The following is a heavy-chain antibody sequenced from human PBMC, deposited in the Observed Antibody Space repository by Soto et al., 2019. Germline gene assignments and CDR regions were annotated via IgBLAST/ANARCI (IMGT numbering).Heavy chain of an antibody. CDR1: GYTFTGYY. V-gene: IGHV1-2*02. J-gene: IGHJ6*02. CDR3: ARDRAAISLSYYYGMDV. Sequence: QVQLVQSGAEVKKPGASVKVSCKASGYTFTGYYMHWVRQAPGQGLEWMGWINPNSGGTNYAQKFQGRVTMTRDTSISTAYMELSRLRSDDTAVYYCARDRAAISLSYYYGMDVWGQGTTVTVSS. CDR2: INPNSGGT. D-gene: IGHD2-2*02.